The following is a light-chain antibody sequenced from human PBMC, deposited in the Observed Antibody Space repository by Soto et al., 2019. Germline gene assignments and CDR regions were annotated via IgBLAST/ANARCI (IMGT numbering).Light chain of an antibody. CDR2: DVS. J-gene: IGLJ1*01. CDR1: TSYVGRYNY. Sequence: SALTQPASLSGSPGPSITLSCTGTTSYVGRYNYVSWYQQHPGKAPKLIIYDVSNRPSGVSNRFSGSKSGNTASLTISGLQAEDEADYYCNSYTSSSTYVFGTGTKVTVL. V-gene: IGLV2-14*01. CDR3: NSYTSSSTYV.